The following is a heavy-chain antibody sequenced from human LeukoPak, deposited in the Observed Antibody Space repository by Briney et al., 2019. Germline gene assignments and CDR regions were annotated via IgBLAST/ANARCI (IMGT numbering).Heavy chain of an antibody. CDR3: AVLHYYAMDV. D-gene: IGHD2-8*01. Sequence: GRSLRLSCAASGFTFDDYAMHWVRQAPWKGLEWVSGISWNSGTKGYADSVKGRFTISRDNAKNSLYLQMNSLRGEDAALYYCAVLHYYAMDVWGQGTTVTVSS. CDR2: ISWNSGTK. J-gene: IGHJ6*02. CDR1: GFTFDDYA. V-gene: IGHV3-9*01.